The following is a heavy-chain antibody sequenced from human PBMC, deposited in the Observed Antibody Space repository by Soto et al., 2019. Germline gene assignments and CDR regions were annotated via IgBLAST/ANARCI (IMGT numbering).Heavy chain of an antibody. CDR2: IYPGDSDT. Sequence: GASLKISCQGSGYSFTSYWIGWVRQMPGKGLEWMGIIYPGDSDTRYSPSFQGQVTISADKSISTAYLQWSSLKASDTAMYYCASTQYSSSSYYGMDVWGQGTTVTVSS. CDR3: ASTQYSSSSYYGMDV. V-gene: IGHV5-51*01. CDR1: GYSFTSYW. D-gene: IGHD6-6*01. J-gene: IGHJ6*02.